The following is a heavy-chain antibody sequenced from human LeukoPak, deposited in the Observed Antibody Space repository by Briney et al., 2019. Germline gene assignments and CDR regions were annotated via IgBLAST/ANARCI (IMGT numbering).Heavy chain of an antibody. CDR2: IYHSGST. CDR3: ASLSPDTTMAHFDY. J-gene: IGHJ4*02. D-gene: IGHD5-18*01. V-gene: IGHV4-39*07. Sequence: SETLSLTCTVSGGSISSGGYYWSWIRQHPGKGLEWIGEIYHSGSTNYNPSLKSRVTMSVDKSKNHFSLILSSVTAADTAVYYCASLSPDTTMAHFDYWGQGTLVTVSS. CDR1: GGSISSGGYY.